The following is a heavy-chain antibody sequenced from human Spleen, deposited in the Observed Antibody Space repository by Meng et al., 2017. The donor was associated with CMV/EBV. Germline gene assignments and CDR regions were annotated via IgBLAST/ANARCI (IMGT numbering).Heavy chain of an antibody. Sequence: GSLSGYYWSWIRQPPGKELEWIGEISHGGSTKYKPSLKSRVTISVDTSKGRFSLKLNSVTAADTALYFCARGRRTTIYAVASPFDYWGQGTLVTVSS. D-gene: IGHD3-3*01. J-gene: IGHJ4*02. CDR3: ARGRRTTIYAVASPFDY. V-gene: IGHV4-34*01. CDR2: ISHGGST. CDR1: GSLSGYY.